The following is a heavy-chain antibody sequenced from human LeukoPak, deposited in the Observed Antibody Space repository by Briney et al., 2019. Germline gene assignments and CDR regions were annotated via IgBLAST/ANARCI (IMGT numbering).Heavy chain of an antibody. Sequence: SETLSLTCTLSGGSISSIIYSWGWIRQPPGKGLEWLGTISSSGTTYYSPSLKSRVTLSVDPSKNHFSLNLSSVTATDSAVYYCARLVRETTVTYYFYYYMDVWGKGTTVTVSS. J-gene: IGHJ6*03. D-gene: IGHD4-17*01. V-gene: IGHV4-39*02. CDR3: ARLVRETTVTYYFYYYMDV. CDR2: ISSSGTT. CDR1: GGSISSIIYS.